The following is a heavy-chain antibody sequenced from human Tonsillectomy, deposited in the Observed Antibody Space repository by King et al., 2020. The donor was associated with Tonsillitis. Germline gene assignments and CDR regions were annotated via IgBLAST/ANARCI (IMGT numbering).Heavy chain of an antibody. CDR2: IFYRGTT. CDR3: ARGLQFLELVWSFDN. V-gene: IGHV4-59*01. J-gene: IGHJ4*01. CDR1: GDSLSTYY. D-gene: IGHD3-3*01. Sequence: QLQESGPGLVKPSETLSLTCTVSGDSLSTYYWSWIRQPPGKGLEWIGYIFYRGTTNYNPSLKSRVTISVDTSKNQFSLKLSSVTAGDTAVYYCARGLQFLELVWSFDNWGHGTLVTVSS.